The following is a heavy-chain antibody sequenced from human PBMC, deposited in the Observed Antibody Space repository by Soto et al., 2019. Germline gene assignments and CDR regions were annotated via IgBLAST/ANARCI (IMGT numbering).Heavy chain of an antibody. J-gene: IGHJ4*02. Sequence: EVQLVESGGGLVQPGRSLRLSCRASGFTFGDYAMSWVRQAPGKGLEWVGFIRRKAYGGTTEYAASVKGRFTISRDDSKSIAYLQMNSLKTEDTAVYYCSRVGSGSSFDYWGQGTLVTVSS. V-gene: IGHV3-49*04. CDR3: SRVGSGSSFDY. CDR1: GFTFGDYA. D-gene: IGHD3-10*01. CDR2: IRRKAYGGTT.